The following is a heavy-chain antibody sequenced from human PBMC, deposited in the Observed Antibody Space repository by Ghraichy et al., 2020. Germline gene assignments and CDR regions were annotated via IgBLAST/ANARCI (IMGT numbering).Heavy chain of an antibody. Sequence: SETLSLTCTVSGCSISSYYWSLIRQPPGKGLEWIGYIYYSGITNYNPSLKSRVTISVDTSKNQFSLKLSSVTAADTAVYYCARDHMSNGMDVWGQGTTVTVSS. CDR2: IYYSGIT. V-gene: IGHV4-59*01. CDR1: GCSISSYY. CDR3: ARDHMSNGMDV. J-gene: IGHJ6*02.